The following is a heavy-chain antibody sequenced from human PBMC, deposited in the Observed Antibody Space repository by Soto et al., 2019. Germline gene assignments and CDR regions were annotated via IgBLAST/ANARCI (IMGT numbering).Heavy chain of an antibody. D-gene: IGHD3-10*01. CDR1: GGSISSGDYY. CDR2: IYYSGST. J-gene: IGHJ4*02. CDR3: ASRKSSPYFEY. Sequence: SETLSLTCTVSGGSISSGDYYWSWIRQPPGKGLEWIGNIYYSGSTYYNPSLKSRVTISIDTSKNQFSLKLSSVTAADTAVYYCASRKSSPYFEYWGQGTLVTVSS. V-gene: IGHV4-30-4*01.